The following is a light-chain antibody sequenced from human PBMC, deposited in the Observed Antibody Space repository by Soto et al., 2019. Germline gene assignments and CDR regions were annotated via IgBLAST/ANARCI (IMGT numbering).Light chain of an antibody. CDR1: QSVTCSY. Sequence: MVLALAARTISLPPGERATTSCRASQSVTCSYSAWYQPKGGQAPRLLIYGASSRATGIPARFSGSGPGTAFSLTNRGVGLGDFGVDSGLLRGPFCGG. V-gene: IGKV3-20*01. CDR3: LLRGP. CDR2: GAS. J-gene: IGKJ4*01.